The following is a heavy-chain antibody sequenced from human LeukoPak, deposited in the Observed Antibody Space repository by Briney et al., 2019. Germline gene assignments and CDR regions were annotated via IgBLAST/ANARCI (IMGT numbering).Heavy chain of an antibody. J-gene: IGHJ4*02. CDR2: IIPILGIA. CDR1: GGTFSSYA. V-gene: IGHV1-69*04. CDR3: AKDITAHPQFTNSAFDS. D-gene: IGHD1-1*01. Sequence: ASVKVSCKASGGTFSSYAISWVRQAPGQGLEWMGRIIPILGIANYAQKFQGRVTITADKSTSTAYMELSSLRSEDTALYYCAKDITAHPQFTNSAFDSWGQGTLVTVSS.